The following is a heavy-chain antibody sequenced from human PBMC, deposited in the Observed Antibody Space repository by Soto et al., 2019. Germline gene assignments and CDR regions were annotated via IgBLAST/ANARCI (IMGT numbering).Heavy chain of an antibody. CDR3: ARDPHNWNDGYYYYYYGMDV. Sequence: EASVKVSCKASGGTFSSYAISWVRQAPGQGLEWMGGIIPIFDTANYAQKFQGRVTITADESTSTAYVELSSLRSEDTAVYYCARDPHNWNDGYYYYYYGMDVWGQGTTVTVSS. V-gene: IGHV1-69*13. CDR2: IIPIFDTA. CDR1: GGTFSSYA. D-gene: IGHD1-1*01. J-gene: IGHJ6*02.